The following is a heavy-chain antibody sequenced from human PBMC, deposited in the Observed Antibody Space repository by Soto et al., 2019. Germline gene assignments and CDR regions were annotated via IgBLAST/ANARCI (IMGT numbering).Heavy chain of an antibody. CDR1: GGSISSGGYY. Sequence: QVQLQESGPGLVKPSQTLSLTCTVSGGSISSGGYYWSCIRQHPGKGLEWIGYIYYSGSTYYNPSLKSRVTISVDSSKNQFSLKLSSVTAADTAVYYCARTDILTGYYPFDYWGQGTLVTVSS. CDR3: ARTDILTGYYPFDY. D-gene: IGHD3-9*01. J-gene: IGHJ4*02. CDR2: IYYSGST. V-gene: IGHV4-31*03.